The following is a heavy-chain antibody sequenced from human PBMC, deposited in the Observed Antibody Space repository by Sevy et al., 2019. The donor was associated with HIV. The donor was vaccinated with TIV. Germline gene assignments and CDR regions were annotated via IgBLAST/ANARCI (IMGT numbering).Heavy chain of an antibody. D-gene: IGHD6-6*01. CDR2: ISGSGGST. CDR1: GFTFSSYA. V-gene: IGHV3-23*01. Sequence: GGSLRLSCAASGFTFSSYAMSWVRQAPGKGLEWVSAISGSGGSTYYADSVKGRFTISRDNSKNTLYLQMNSLRAEDTAVYYCATEYSRYYYYGMDVRGQGTTVTVSS. CDR3: ATEYSRYYYYGMDV. J-gene: IGHJ6*02.